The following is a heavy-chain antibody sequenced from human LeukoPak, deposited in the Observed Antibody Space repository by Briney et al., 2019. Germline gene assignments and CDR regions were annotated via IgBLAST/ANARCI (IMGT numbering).Heavy chain of an antibody. CDR2: INHSGST. V-gene: IGHV4-34*01. Sequence: KPSETLSLTCAVYGGSFSGYYWSWIRQPPGKGLEWIGEINHSGSTNYNPSPKSRVTISVDTSKNQFSLKLSSVTAADTAVYYCARGSRSDFWSGYYTRVLGYFDYWGQGTLVTVSS. D-gene: IGHD3-3*01. CDR3: ARGSRSDFWSGYYTRVLGYFDY. CDR1: GGSFSGYY. J-gene: IGHJ4*02.